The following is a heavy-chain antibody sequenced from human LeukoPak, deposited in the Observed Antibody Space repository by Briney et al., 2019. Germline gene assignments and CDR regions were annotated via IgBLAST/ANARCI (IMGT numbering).Heavy chain of an antibody. Sequence: GGSLRLSCAASGFTFSSYSMNWVRQAPGKGLEWVSYISGSSSTIYYADSVKGRFTISRNNAKNSLYLQMNSLRDEDTAVYYWARDTHGDSEYDWFDPWGQGTLVTVSS. D-gene: IGHD4-17*01. J-gene: IGHJ5*02. CDR1: GFTFSSYS. V-gene: IGHV3-48*02. CDR3: ARDTHGDSEYDWFDP. CDR2: ISGSSSTI.